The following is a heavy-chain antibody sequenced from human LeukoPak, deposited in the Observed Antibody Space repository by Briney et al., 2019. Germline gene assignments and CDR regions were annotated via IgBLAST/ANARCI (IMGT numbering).Heavy chain of an antibody. Sequence: PSETLSLTCTVSGGSISSSSYYWGWIRQPPGKGLEWIGSIYYSGSTYYNPSLKSRVTISVDTSKNQFSLKLSSVTAADTAVYYCARDDSSSWHRAIDYWGQGTLVTVSS. J-gene: IGHJ4*02. CDR2: IYYSGST. CDR3: ARDDSSSWHRAIDY. CDR1: GGSISSSSYY. V-gene: IGHV4-39*07. D-gene: IGHD6-13*01.